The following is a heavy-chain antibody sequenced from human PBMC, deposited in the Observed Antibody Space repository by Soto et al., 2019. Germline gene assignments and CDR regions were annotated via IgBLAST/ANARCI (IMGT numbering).Heavy chain of an antibody. CDR3: AHAYGGTSWPNDAFDV. Sequence: QITLKESGPTLVKPTQTLTLTCTFSGFSLSADGVGVGWIRQPPGKALEWLALIYWDDDQRYSPSLKTRLTTTKDTSNTQVVLTMTNMDPVDTATYSCAHAYGGTSWPNDAFDVWGQGSVVTVSS. J-gene: IGHJ3*01. CDR2: IYWDDDQ. D-gene: IGHD2-21*01. CDR1: GFSLSADGVG. V-gene: IGHV2-5*02.